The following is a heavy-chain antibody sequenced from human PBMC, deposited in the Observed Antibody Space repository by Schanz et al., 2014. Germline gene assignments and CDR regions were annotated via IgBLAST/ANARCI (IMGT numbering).Heavy chain of an antibody. Sequence: EVQLLESGGGLVQPGGSLRLSCAASRFTFSNYAMSWVRQAPGKGLEWVARIKSRIHGGTTDYAAPVKGRFTISRDDSKNTVYLQMSSLKTEDTAVYYCTTYDAGYLHYWGQGTLVTVSS. CDR3: TTYDAGYLHY. V-gene: IGHV3-15*01. CDR2: IKSRIHGGTT. J-gene: IGHJ4*02. CDR1: RFTFSNYA. D-gene: IGHD3-22*01.